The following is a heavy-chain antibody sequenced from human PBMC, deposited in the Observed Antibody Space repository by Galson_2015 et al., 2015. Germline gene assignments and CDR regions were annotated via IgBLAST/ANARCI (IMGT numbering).Heavy chain of an antibody. Sequence: SLRLSCADSGFTFSNYAMTWVRQAPGRGLEWLGFIRSKTFGGTVEYAASVKGRFTISRDDSKSIAYLQMNSLNTEDTAVYYCTRPRDSTGWPYYFDLWGQGTLVTVSS. CDR2: IRSKTFGGTV. CDR1: GFTFSNYA. CDR3: TRPRDSTGWPYYFDL. D-gene: IGHD6-19*01. J-gene: IGHJ4*02. V-gene: IGHV3-49*04.